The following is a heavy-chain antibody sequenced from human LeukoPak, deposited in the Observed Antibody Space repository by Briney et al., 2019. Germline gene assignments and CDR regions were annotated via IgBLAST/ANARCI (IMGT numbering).Heavy chain of an antibody. V-gene: IGHV3-9*01. CDR1: GFTFSSSW. J-gene: IGHJ4*02. D-gene: IGHD6-13*01. CDR2: ISWDSGNI. CDR3: AKSLGSTMYYFDS. Sequence: GGSLRLSCAVSGFTFSSSWMHWVRQAPGKGLEWVAGISWDSGNIGYADSVKGRFTISRDNAKNSLYLQMNSLRIEDTALYYCAKSLGSTMYYFDSWGQGTLVTVSS.